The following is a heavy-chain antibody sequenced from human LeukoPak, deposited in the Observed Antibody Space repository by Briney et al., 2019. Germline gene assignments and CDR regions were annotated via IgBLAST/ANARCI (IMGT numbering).Heavy chain of an antibody. V-gene: IGHV3-33*01. CDR1: GFTFSSYG. CDR2: IYDDGSIK. Sequence: GGSLRLSCAASGFTFSSYGMHWVRQAPGKGLEWVAVIYDDGSIKYYADFVKGRFTISRDNSKNTLYLQMNSVRAEDTAVYYCARDSDYYDSSGYPIYYFDYWGQGTLVTVPS. D-gene: IGHD3-22*01. CDR3: ARDSDYYDSSGYPIYYFDY. J-gene: IGHJ4*02.